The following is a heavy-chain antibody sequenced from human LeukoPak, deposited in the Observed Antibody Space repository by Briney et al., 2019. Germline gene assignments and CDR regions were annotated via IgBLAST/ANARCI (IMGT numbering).Heavy chain of an antibody. CDR3: ARLKARDAFDI. CDR2: IYYSGST. J-gene: IGHJ3*02. Sequence: PSETLSLTCSVSDGSFSSYAWNWIRQPPGRGLEWIGYIYYSGSTIYNPSLRSRVTISVDTSKNQFSLKLTSATAADTAVYYCARLKARDAFDIWGQGTMVTVSS. V-gene: IGHV4-59*08. CDR1: DGSFSSYA.